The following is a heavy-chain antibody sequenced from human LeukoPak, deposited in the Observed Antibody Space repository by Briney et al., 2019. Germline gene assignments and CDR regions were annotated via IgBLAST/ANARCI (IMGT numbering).Heavy chain of an antibody. V-gene: IGHV4-61*01. CDR3: ARSSRRYCGGGGCFGY. Sequence: SETLSLTCAVSGGSVSGGNYYWSWIRQPPGTGLEWIGYIYCSGSTNYNPSLKSRVTMSVDTPQNQFSLKLSSVTAADTAVYYCARSSRRYCGGGGCFGYWGQGTLVTVSS. J-gene: IGHJ4*03. CDR2: IYCSGST. D-gene: IGHD2-15*01. CDR1: GGSVSGGNYY.